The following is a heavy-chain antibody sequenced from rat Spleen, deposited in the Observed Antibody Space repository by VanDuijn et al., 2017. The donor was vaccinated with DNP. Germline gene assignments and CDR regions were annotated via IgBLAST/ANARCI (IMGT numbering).Heavy chain of an antibody. V-gene: IGHV5S23*01. CDR2: ISPSGGT. D-gene: IGHD1-7*01. CDR1: GFTFSNYD. Sequence: EVQLVESGGGLVQPGGSLKLSCAASGFTFSNYDMAWVRQAPTKGLGWVASISPSGGTYYRDSVKGRFTISRDNAKSTLYLQMDSLRSEDTATYYCATEDYGYPFDYWGQGVMVTVSS. CDR3: ATEDYGYPFDY. J-gene: IGHJ2*01.